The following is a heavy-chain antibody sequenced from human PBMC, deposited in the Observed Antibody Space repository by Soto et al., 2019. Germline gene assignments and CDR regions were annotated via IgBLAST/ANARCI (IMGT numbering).Heavy chain of an antibody. CDR2: IYPGDSDT. D-gene: IGHD3-16*02. Sequence: GESLKISCKGSGYSFTSYWIGWVRQMPGKGLEWMGIIYPGDSDTRYSPSFQGQVTISADKSISTAYLQWSSLKASDTAMYYCARRYDYIWGSYRYASFDYWGQGTLVTVSS. CDR3: ARRYDYIWGSYRYASFDY. V-gene: IGHV5-51*01. J-gene: IGHJ4*02. CDR1: GYSFTSYW.